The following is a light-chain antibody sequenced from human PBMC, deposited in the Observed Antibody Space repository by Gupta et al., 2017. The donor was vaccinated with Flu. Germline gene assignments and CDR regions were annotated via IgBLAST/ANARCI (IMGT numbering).Light chain of an antibody. J-gene: IGKJ1*01. CDR3: MHEVQWPWT. V-gene: IGKV2-30*02. CDR1: QGLVHSAGNTY. Sequence: DVVMTQSPLSLPVTLGQPASISCRSSQGLVHSAGNTYLHWFQQRPGQSPRRLIYKVSNRDSGVPERFSGSGSGTEFTLKISRVEAEDVGIYYCMHEVQWPWTFGQGTKVEIK. CDR2: KVS.